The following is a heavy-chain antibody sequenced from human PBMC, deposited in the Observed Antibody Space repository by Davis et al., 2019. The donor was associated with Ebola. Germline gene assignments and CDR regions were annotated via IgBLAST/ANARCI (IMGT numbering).Heavy chain of an antibody. D-gene: IGHD3-3*01. J-gene: IGHJ4*02. CDR3: AKDLGFYDFWSGYDY. V-gene: IGHV3-30*02. CDR1: GFTFSSYG. CDR2: IWYDGSNK. Sequence: GESLKISCAASGFTFSSYGMHWVRQAPGKGLEWVAVIWYDGSNKYYADSVKGRFTISRDNSKNTLYLQMNSLRAEDTAVYYCAKDLGFYDFWSGYDYWGQGTLVTVSS.